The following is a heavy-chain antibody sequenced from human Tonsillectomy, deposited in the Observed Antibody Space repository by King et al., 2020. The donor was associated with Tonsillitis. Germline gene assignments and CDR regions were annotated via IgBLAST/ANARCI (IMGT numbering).Heavy chain of an antibody. D-gene: IGHD3-3*01. Sequence: VQLVESGGGLVKPGGSLRLSCAASGFTFSNAWMSWVRQAPGKGLEWVGRMKIKADGGTTDYAAPVKGRFTISRDDSKNTLYLQMNSLKTEDTAVYYCSTGSRITIVGVDSIKGKILDSWGQGTRVTVSS. CDR3: STGSRITIVGVDSIKGKILDS. CDR1: GFTFSNAW. J-gene: IGHJ4*02. CDR2: MKIKADGGTT. V-gene: IGHV3-15*01.